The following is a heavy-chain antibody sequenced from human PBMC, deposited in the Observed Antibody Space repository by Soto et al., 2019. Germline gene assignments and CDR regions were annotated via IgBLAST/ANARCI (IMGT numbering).Heavy chain of an antibody. CDR1: GGSISSNY. CDR3: ARATRVGAADY. Sequence: QVQLQESSPGLVKASETLSLTCTVSGGSISSNYWNWIRQPPGKGLEWIAYIYDSGSTKYSPSLKSRVTMSVDTSKNQFSLKVTSVTAADTAVYYCARATRVGAADYWGQGTLVTVSS. J-gene: IGHJ4*02. D-gene: IGHD1-26*01. CDR2: IYDSGST. V-gene: IGHV4-59*01.